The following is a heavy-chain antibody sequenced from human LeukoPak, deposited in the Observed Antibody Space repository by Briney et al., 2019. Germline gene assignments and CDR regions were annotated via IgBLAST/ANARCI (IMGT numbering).Heavy chain of an antibody. D-gene: IGHD5-12*01. J-gene: IGHJ3*02. CDR3: ARETGDIVATIHDAFDI. CDR2: IYYSGST. V-gene: IGHV4-61*01. CDR1: GYSISSGYY. Sequence: SETLSLTCTVSGYSISSGYYWSWIRQPPGKGLEWIGYIYYSGSTNYNPSLKSRVTISVDTSKNQFSLKLSSVAAADTAVYYCARETGDIVATIHDAFDIWGQGTMVTVSS.